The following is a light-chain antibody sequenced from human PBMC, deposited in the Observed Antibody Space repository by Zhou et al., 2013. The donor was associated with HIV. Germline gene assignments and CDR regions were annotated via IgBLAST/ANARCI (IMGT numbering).Light chain of an antibody. V-gene: IGKV3-15*01. CDR1: QSVKTD. J-gene: IGKJ1*01. CDR2: GAS. Sequence: DTVMTQSPATLSVFPGERVTLSCRASQSVKTDLAWYQQKPGQAPRLLIYGASTRATDIPARFRGSGSGTEFNLTITSLQAEDIAVYSCQHYNTWPWMFGQGTKV. CDR3: QHYNTWPWM.